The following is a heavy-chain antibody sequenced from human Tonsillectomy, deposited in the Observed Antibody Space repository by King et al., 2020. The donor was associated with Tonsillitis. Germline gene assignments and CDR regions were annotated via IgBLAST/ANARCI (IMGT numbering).Heavy chain of an antibody. D-gene: IGHD5-12*01. Sequence: VQLVESGGGLVQPGGSLRLSCAASGFTFSSYWMHWARQAPGKGLLWVSRINSDGSSTIYADAVTGRFTISRDNAKNTLYLQMNSLRAEDTAVYYCVSDLLGDVVATNYWGQGTLVTVSS. CDR1: GFTFSSYW. CDR2: INSDGSST. J-gene: IGHJ4*02. CDR3: VSDLLGDVVATNY. V-gene: IGHV3-74*01.